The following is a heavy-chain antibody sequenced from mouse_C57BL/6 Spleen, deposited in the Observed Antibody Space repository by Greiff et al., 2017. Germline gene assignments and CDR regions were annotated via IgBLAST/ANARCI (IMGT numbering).Heavy chain of an antibody. D-gene: IGHD6-1*01. CDR1: GYTFTSYW. Sequence: QVQLKQPGAELVMPGASVKLSCKASGYTFTSYWMHWVKQRPGQGLEWIGEIDPSDSYTNYNQKFKGKSTLTVDKSSSTAYMQLSSLTSEDSAVYYCARTLYRGFAYWGQGTLVTVSA. CDR3: ARTLYRGFAY. CDR2: IDPSDSYT. V-gene: IGHV1-69*01. J-gene: IGHJ3*01.